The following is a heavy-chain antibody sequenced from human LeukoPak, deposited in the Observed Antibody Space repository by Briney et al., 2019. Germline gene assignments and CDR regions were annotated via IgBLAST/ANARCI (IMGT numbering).Heavy chain of an antibody. CDR3: TRDQRKYCSRTTCFVFDI. CDR1: GFTFSSYW. D-gene: IGHD2-2*01. Sequence: GGSLRLSCAASGFTFSSYWMHWVRQAPGKGLEWVSTISGGGDATYYAHSVKGRFAVSRDNSKKTLYLQLNSLRAEDTAVHYCTRDQRKYCSRTTCFVFDIWGQGTVVSVSS. V-gene: IGHV3-23*01. J-gene: IGHJ3*02. CDR2: ISGGGDAT.